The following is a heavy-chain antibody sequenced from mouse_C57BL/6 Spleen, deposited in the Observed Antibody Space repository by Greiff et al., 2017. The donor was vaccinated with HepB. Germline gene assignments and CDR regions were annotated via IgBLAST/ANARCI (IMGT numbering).Heavy chain of an antibody. CDR2: IDPETGGT. D-gene: IGHD2-3*01. CDR3: TRPDGFSCAY. V-gene: IGHV1-15*01. J-gene: IGHJ3*01. Sequence: VQLQQSGAELVRPGASVTLSCKASGYTFTDYEMHWVKQTPVHGLEWIGAIDPETGGTAYNQKFQGKAILTADKSSSTAYMELRSLTSEDSAVYYCTRPDGFSCAYWGQGTLVTVSA. CDR1: GYTFTDYE.